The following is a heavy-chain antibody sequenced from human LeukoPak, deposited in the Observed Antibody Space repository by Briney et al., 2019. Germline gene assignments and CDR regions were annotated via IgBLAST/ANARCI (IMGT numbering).Heavy chain of an antibody. V-gene: IGHV4-4*07. Sequence: SETLSLTCTISGASISTYYWSWIRQPAGKGLEWIGRIYASGNTYKNPSLESRVTMSVDTSNNQFTLNLTSVTGADTAMYYCVKDGPLGSDFWGQGTQITVSS. CDR1: GASISTYY. CDR2: IYASGNT. CDR3: VKDGPLGSDF. J-gene: IGHJ4*02. D-gene: IGHD2-15*01.